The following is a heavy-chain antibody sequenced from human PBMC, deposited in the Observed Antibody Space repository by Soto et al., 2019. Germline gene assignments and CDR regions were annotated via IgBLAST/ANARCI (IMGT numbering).Heavy chain of an antibody. CDR2: IYYSGST. D-gene: IGHD2-2*01. CDR3: ARSGYCSSTSCWFDP. Sequence: PSETLSLTCTVSGDSVSSGRYFWSWIRQPPGKGLEWIGYIYYSGSTNYNPSLKSRVTISVDTSKNQFSLKLSSVTAADTAVYYCARSGYCSSTSCWFDPWGQGTLVTVSS. CDR1: GDSVSSGRYF. V-gene: IGHV4-61*01. J-gene: IGHJ5*02.